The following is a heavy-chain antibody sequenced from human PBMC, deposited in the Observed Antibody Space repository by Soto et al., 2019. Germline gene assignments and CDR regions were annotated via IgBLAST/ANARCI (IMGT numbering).Heavy chain of an antibody. CDR3: ARGVGYCSSTSCYTYYFDY. D-gene: IGHD2-2*02. CDR1: GGSFSGYY. J-gene: IGHJ4*02. Sequence: QVQLQQWGAGLLKPSETLSLTCAVYGGSFSGYYWSWIRQPPGKGLEWIGEINHSGSTNYNPSLKSRVTISVDTSKNQFSRKLSSVTAADTAVYYCARGVGYCSSTSCYTYYFDYWGQGTLVTVSS. V-gene: IGHV4-34*01. CDR2: INHSGST.